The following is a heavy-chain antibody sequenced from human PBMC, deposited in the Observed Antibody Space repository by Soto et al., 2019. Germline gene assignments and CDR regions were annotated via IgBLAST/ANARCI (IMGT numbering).Heavy chain of an antibody. CDR1: GFTFSSYA. V-gene: IGHV3-23*01. Sequence: QLGGSLRLSCAASGFTFSSYAMSWVRQAPGKGLEWVSAISGSGGSTYYADSVKGRFTISRDNSKNTLYLQMNSLRAEDTAVYYCAKDSIIAVAGTDYWGQGTLVTVSS. CDR3: AKDSIIAVAGTDY. CDR2: ISGSGGST. J-gene: IGHJ4*02. D-gene: IGHD6-19*01.